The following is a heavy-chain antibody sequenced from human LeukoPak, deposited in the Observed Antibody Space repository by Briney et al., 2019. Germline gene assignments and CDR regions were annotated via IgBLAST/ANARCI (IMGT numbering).Heavy chain of an antibody. V-gene: IGHV3-21*01. CDR2: ISSSSSYI. CDR3: ARGGYGDYGMDV. D-gene: IGHD4-17*01. Sequence: GGSLRLSCAASGFTFSRYSMNWVRPAPGRGLEWVSSISSSSSYIYYADSVQGRFTISRDNAKNSLYLQMNSLRAEDTAVYYCARGGYGDYGMDVWGQGTTVTVSS. J-gene: IGHJ6*02. CDR1: GFTFSRYS.